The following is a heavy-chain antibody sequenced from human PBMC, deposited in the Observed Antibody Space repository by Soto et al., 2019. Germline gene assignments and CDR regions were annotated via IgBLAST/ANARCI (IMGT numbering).Heavy chain of an antibody. CDR2: ISGSGGST. CDR1: GFTFSSYA. Sequence: EVPLLESGGGLVQPGGSLRLSCAASGFTFSSYAMSWVRQAPGKGLEWVSAISGSGGSTYYADSVKGRFTISRDNSKNTLYLQMNSLRAEDTAVYYCAKVDVVVPAAIGGMDVWGQGTTVTVSS. J-gene: IGHJ6*02. D-gene: IGHD2-2*01. CDR3: AKVDVVVPAAIGGMDV. V-gene: IGHV3-23*01.